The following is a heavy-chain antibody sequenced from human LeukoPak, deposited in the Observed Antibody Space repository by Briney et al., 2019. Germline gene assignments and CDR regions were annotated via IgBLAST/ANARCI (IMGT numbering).Heavy chain of an antibody. CDR1: GFTFSSYW. J-gene: IGHJ3*02. Sequence: GGSLRLSCAASGFTFSSYWMHWVRQAPGQGLVWVSRIDSDGSITTYADSVKGRFTISRDNAKNTLYLQMTSLRAEDTAVYSCARGVNFAFDIWGQGTMVTVSS. CDR2: IDSDGSIT. CDR3: ARGVNFAFDI. V-gene: IGHV3-74*01. D-gene: IGHD4-23*01.